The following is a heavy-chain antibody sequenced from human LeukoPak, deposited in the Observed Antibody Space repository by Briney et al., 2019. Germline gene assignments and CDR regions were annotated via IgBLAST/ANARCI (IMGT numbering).Heavy chain of an antibody. V-gene: IGHV3-23*01. CDR2: ISGSGGST. Sequence: GGSLRLSCAGSGFTFSSYGMSWVRQAPGKGLEWVSGISGSGGSTYYADSVKGRFTISRDNSKNTLYLQMNSLRAEDTAVYYCAINTMVRGVIIMDVWGKGTTVTISS. D-gene: IGHD3-10*01. CDR3: AINTMVRGVIIMDV. J-gene: IGHJ6*03. CDR1: GFTFSSYG.